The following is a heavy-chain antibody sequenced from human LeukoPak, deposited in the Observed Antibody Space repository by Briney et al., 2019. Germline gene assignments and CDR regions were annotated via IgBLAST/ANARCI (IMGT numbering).Heavy chain of an antibody. D-gene: IGHD6-6*01. V-gene: IGHV1-2*06. CDR2: IHSNSGGE. CDR1: GYTFTAHY. J-gene: IGHJ4*02. Sequence: ASVQVSCKASGYTFTAHYIHWVRQAPGQGLEWMGQIHSNSGGEKYAQKFQGRVTVLRDTSINTIYMGLTSLTSDDTAVYYCAREPYSSSSDRHGRTFDYWGQGTLVTVSS. CDR3: AREPYSSSSDRHGRTFDY.